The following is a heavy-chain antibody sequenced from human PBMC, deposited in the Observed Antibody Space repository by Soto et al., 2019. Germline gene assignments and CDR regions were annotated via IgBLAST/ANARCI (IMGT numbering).Heavy chain of an antibody. Sequence: QVQLQESGPGLVKPSGTLSLTCAVSGGSISSSNWWSWVRQPPGKVLEWIGEIYHSGSTNYNPSLKSRVTISVDKSKNQCSLKLSSVTAADTAVYYCARDFSSGWSNWYFDLWGRGTLVTVSS. D-gene: IGHD6-19*01. CDR1: GGSISSSNW. CDR2: IYHSGST. CDR3: ARDFSSGWSNWYFDL. J-gene: IGHJ2*01. V-gene: IGHV4-4*02.